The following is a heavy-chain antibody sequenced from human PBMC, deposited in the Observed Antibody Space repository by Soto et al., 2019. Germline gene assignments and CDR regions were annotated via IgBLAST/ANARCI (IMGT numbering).Heavy chain of an antibody. CDR3: AKDFLRDTPLRSSGLDI. CDR1: GFTFGDYA. CDR2: ISWNSHTI. V-gene: IGHV3-9*01. J-gene: IGHJ3*02. Sequence: GGSLRLSCAASGFTFGDYAMHWVRLGPGKGLEWVSGISWNSHTIDYADSVKGRFTISRDNAKNSLYLQMNSLRTEDTALYFCAKDFLRDTPLRSSGLDIWGQGTMVTVSS. D-gene: IGHD5-18*01.